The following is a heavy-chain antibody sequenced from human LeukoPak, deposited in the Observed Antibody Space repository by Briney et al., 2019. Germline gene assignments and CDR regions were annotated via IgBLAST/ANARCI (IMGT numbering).Heavy chain of an antibody. V-gene: IGHV3-23*01. Sequence: PGGSLRLSCAASGFTFSSYAMSWVRQAPGKGLEWVSAISGSGGSTYYADSVKGRFTISRDNSKNTLYLQMNSLRAKDTAVYYCAKGPVDTAMDYYYYGMDVWGQGTTVTVSS. CDR2: ISGSGGST. CDR3: AKGPVDTAMDYYYYGMDV. CDR1: GFTFSSYA. J-gene: IGHJ6*02. D-gene: IGHD5-18*01.